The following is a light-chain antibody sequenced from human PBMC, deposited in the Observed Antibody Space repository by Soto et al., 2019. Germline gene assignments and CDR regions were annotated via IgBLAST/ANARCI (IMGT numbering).Light chain of an antibody. CDR2: GAS. CDR1: QSVGTN. J-gene: IGKJ2*01. V-gene: IGKV3-15*01. CDR3: QQYNNWPPYT. Sequence: EVVMTQSPATLSVSPGERATLSCRASQSVGTNLAWYQQKPGQAPRLLIYGASTRATGFSARFSGSGSGTEFTLTISSLQSEDFAVYYCQQYNNWPPYTFCQGTKLEIK.